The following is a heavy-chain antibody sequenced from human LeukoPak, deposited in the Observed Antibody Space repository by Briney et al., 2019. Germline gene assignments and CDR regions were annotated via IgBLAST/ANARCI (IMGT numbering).Heavy chain of an antibody. D-gene: IGHD3-3*01. V-gene: IGHV3-21*01. CDR3: ARSARLMKGVVEVTALDD. CDR1: GFTFSSYS. CDR2: ISSSSSYI. Sequence: GGSLRLSCAASGFTFSSYSMNWVRQAPGKGLEWVSSISSSSSYIYYADSVKGRFTISRDNARNSLYLQMNSLRADDTAVYYCARSARLMKGVVEVTALDDWGQGTLVTVSS. J-gene: IGHJ4*02.